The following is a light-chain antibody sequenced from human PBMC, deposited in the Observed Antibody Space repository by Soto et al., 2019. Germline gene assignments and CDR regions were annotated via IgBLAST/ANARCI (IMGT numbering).Light chain of an antibody. CDR1: QSVSNNY. Sequence: EIVLTQSPGTLPLTTGESATLSSRASQSVSNNYLAWSQPKPGQAPRXLIYGASNTATGIPDRFSGSGSGTDFTLTISRLEHEDFAVYYCQQYGSSGTFGQGTKVDIK. V-gene: IGKV3-20*01. J-gene: IGKJ1*01. CDR3: QQYGSSGT. CDR2: GAS.